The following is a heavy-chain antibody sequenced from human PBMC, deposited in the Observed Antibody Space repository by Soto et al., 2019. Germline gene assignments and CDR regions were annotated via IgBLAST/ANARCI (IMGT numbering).Heavy chain of an antibody. J-gene: IGHJ5*02. CDR1: GGTFSSYA. V-gene: IGHV1-69*12. CDR3: ARSIMAYNWFDP. Sequence: QVQLVQSGAEVKKPGSSVKVSCKASGGTFSSYAISWVRQAPGQGLEWMGGIIPTFGTANYAQKFKGRVTITADESTSTAYMELSSLRSEDTAVYYCARSIMAYNWFDPWGQGTLVTVSS. CDR2: IIPTFGTA. D-gene: IGHD3-16*01.